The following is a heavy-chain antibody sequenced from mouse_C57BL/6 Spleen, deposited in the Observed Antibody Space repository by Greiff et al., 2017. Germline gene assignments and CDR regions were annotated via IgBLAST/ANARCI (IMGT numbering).Heavy chain of an antibody. CDR1: GYAFTNYL. J-gene: IGHJ2*01. CDR2: INPGSGGT. D-gene: IGHD2-4*01. V-gene: IGHV1-54*01. CDR3: ARRRGDDYDDFDY. Sequence: VMLVESGAELVRPGTSVKVSCKASGYAFTNYLIEWVKQRPGQGLEWIGVINPGSGGTNYNEKFKGKATLTADKSSSTAYMQLSSLTSEDSAVYFCARRRGDDYDDFDYWGQGTTLTVSS.